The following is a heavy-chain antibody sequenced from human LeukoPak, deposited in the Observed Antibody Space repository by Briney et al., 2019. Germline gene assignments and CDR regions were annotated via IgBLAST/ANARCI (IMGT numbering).Heavy chain of an antibody. CDR2: TYYRSKWYN. Sequence: SQTLSLTCAISGDSVSTNSAAWNWIRQSPSRGLEWLGRTYYRSKWYNAYVVSVKSRIAINPDTSKNQFSLQLNSVTPEDTAVYYCARDHSYGEINTVDYWGQGTLVTVSS. D-gene: IGHD4-17*01. CDR3: ARDHSYGEINTVDY. J-gene: IGHJ4*02. V-gene: IGHV6-1*01. CDR1: GDSVSTNSAA.